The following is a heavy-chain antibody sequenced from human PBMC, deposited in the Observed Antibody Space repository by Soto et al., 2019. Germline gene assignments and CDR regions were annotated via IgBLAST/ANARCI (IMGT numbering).Heavy chain of an antibody. J-gene: IGHJ4*02. Sequence: PGGSLRLSCAASGFAFSSHAMSWVRQAPGKGLEWVSTISETGGSTYYTDSVKGRFTISRDTSKNMLYLQMNSLRAEDTAVYYCARDTVEDSYGYYWGQGTLVTVSS. CDR1: GFAFSSHA. CDR3: ARDTVEDSYGYY. D-gene: IGHD5-18*01. V-gene: IGHV3-23*01. CDR2: ISETGGST.